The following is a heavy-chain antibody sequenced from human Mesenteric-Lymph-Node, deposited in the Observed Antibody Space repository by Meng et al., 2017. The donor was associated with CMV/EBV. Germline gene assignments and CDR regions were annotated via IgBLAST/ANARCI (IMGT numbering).Heavy chain of an antibody. Sequence: GESLKISCKASGYTFIGYYMHWVRQAPGQGLEWMGRINPNSGATKYTQELQGRVTMTRDTSISTVYMELSRLRSGDTAVYYCARDGSGLEDFWSGYPNWFDPWGQGTLVTVSS. CDR2: INPNSGAT. V-gene: IGHV1-2*02. CDR3: ARDGSGLEDFWSGYPNWFDP. D-gene: IGHD3-3*01. J-gene: IGHJ5*02. CDR1: GYTFIGYY.